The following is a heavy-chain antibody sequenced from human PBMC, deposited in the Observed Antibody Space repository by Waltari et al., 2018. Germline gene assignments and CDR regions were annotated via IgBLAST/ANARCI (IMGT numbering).Heavy chain of an antibody. CDR1: GVTFNTAW. CDR2: IESKSDGGKI. J-gene: IGHJ4*02. CDR3: TTQYWGNGIVIDH. V-gene: IGHV3-15*04. D-gene: IGHD7-27*01. Sequence: EGQLVESGGGLVKPGGSLRLSCAASGVTFNTAWMGWVRQAPGKGLQWVGRIESKSDGGKIDYGAPVKGRFTISRDDSKNTLYLQMDSLKNEDTAVYYCTTQYWGNGIVIDHWGQGAQVTVSS.